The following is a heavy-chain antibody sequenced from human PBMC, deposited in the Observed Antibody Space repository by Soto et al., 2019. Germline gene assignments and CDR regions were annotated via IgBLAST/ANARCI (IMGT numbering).Heavy chain of an antibody. Sequence: EVQLLESGGGLVHTGGSLRLSCAASGFTFSSYGMSWVRQAPGKGLEWVSAVSGSGGTTYYADSVKGRFTISRDNSKNTLYVQMNNLRAEDTALYYCAKGITVVAAAIPDHWGQGTLVTVSS. D-gene: IGHD2-2*01. CDR1: GFTFSSYG. CDR2: VSGSGGTT. J-gene: IGHJ4*02. V-gene: IGHV3-23*01. CDR3: AKGITVVAAAIPDH.